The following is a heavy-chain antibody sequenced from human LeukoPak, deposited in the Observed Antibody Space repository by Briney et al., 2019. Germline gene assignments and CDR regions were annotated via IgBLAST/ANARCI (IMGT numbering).Heavy chain of an antibody. D-gene: IGHD3-3*01. CDR3: ASVVGGYYPPVEGFDM. CDR1: GFTFSSCW. Sequence: GGSLRLSCAASGFTFSSCWMHWVRQAPGKGLVWVSRINRDGSSTSYADSAKDRFTISRDNAKNTLYLQMNSLRAEDTAVYYCASVVGGYYPPVEGFDMWGQGTMVTVSS. CDR2: INRDGSST. V-gene: IGHV3-74*01. J-gene: IGHJ3*02.